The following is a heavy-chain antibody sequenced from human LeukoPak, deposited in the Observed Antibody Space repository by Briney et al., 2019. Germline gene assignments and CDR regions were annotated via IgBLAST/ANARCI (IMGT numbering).Heavy chain of an antibody. CDR1: GGSISSYY. Sequence: SETLSLTCTVSGGSISSYYWSWIRQPPGKGLEWIGYIYYSGSTNYNPSLKSRVTISVDTSKNQFSLKLSSVTAADTAVYYCARGVRYRLLSAPVHFDYWGQGTLVTVSS. CDR3: ARGVRYRLLSAPVHFDY. D-gene: IGHD2-2*01. CDR2: IYYSGST. J-gene: IGHJ4*02. V-gene: IGHV4-59*01.